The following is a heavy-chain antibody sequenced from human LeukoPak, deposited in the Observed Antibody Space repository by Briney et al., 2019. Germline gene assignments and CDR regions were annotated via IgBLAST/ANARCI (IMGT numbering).Heavy chain of an antibody. V-gene: IGHV3-33*01. J-gene: IGHJ4*02. CDR3: ARDGIGTAGFDY. Sequence: GGSLRLSCAASGFTFSSYGMHWVRQAPGKGLEWVVVIWYDGSNKYYADSVKGRFTISRGNSKNTLYLQMNSLRAEDTAVYYCARDGIGTAGFDYWGQGTLVTVSS. CDR1: GFTFSSYG. D-gene: IGHD1-1*01. CDR2: IWYDGSNK.